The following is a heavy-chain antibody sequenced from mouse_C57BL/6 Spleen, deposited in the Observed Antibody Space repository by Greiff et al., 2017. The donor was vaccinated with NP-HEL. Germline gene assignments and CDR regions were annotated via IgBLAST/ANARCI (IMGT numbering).Heavy chain of an antibody. V-gene: IGHV1-54*01. CDR2: INPGSGGT. CDR3: AQTAQATNAMDY. CDR1: GYAFTNYL. D-gene: IGHD3-2*02. J-gene: IGHJ4*01. Sequence: VQLQQSGAELVRPGTSVKVSCKASGYAFTNYLIEWVKQRPGQGLEWIGVINPGSGGTNYNEKFKGKATLTADKSSSTAYMQLSSLTSEDSAVYFCAQTAQATNAMDYWGQGTSVTVSS.